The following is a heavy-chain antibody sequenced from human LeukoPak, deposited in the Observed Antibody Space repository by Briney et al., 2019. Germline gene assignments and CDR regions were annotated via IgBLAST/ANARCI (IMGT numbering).Heavy chain of an antibody. V-gene: IGHV3-72*01. CDR2: SRNRAKSYTT. Sequence: PGGSLRLSCAVSGFTFSDHYMDWVRQAPGKGLEWVGRSRNRAKSYTTDYAASVKGRFTISRDDSKSTLYLQMNSLETEDTAVYYCATVPRSSCCYTFDSWGQGTLVTVSS. D-gene: IGHD2-2*02. CDR1: GFTFSDHY. CDR3: ATVPRSSCCYTFDS. J-gene: IGHJ4*02.